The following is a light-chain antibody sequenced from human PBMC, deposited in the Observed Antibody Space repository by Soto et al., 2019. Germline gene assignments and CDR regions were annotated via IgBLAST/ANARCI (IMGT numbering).Light chain of an antibody. J-gene: IGLJ2*01. CDR1: SSDVGGYDY. CDR3: SSYAGTNIVV. V-gene: IGLV2-8*01. CDR2: EVS. Sequence: QSALTQPPSASGSPGQSVTISCTGTSSDVGGYDYVSWYQQYPGKAPKLMIYEVSKRPSGVPDRFSGSKSGYTASLTVSGLLAEDEADYYCSSYAGTNIVVFGGGTKLTVL.